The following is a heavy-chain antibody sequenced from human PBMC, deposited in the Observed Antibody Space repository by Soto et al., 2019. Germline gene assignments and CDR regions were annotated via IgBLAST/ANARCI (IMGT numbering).Heavy chain of an antibody. J-gene: IGHJ4*02. D-gene: IGHD2-21*02. V-gene: IGHV3-30*18. CDR3: AKNLPVGGLCYWCPPAN. CDR1: GFTFSNYG. Sequence: QVHLLGSGGGVVQPGKSLTLSCTASGFTFSNYGMHWVRQAPGKGLEWVALISYDGSQKIYADSVKGRFTISRDNSKNTLFLQMQGLRAEDTAMYYCAKNLPVGGLCYWCPPANWGQGVVATVSS. CDR2: ISYDGSQK.